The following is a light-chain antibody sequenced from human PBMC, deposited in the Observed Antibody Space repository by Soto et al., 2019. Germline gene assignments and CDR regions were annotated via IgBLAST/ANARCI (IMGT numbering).Light chain of an antibody. CDR3: QQYRSYSPWT. J-gene: IGKJ1*01. CDR1: QSVSSW. CDR2: DAS. Sequence: DIQMTQSPSTLSASVGDRVTITCRASQSVSSWLAWYQQKPGKAPRLLIYDASSLESGVPSRFSGSGSGTEFTLTISRQKPDDYATYYCQQYRSYSPWTFGQGTKVEIK. V-gene: IGKV1-5*01.